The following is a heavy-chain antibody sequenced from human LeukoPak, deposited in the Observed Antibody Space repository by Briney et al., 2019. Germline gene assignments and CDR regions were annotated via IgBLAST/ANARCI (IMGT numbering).Heavy chain of an antibody. D-gene: IGHD2-15*01. J-gene: IGHJ5*02. CDR2: IYYSGST. Sequence: SETLSLTCTVSGGSVSSGSYYWSWIRQPPGKGLEWIGYIYYSGSTNYNPSLKSRVTISVDTSKDQFSLKLSSVTAADTAVYYCARGACSGGSCYSDWFDPWGQGTLVTVSS. CDR3: ARGACSGGSCYSDWFDP. CDR1: GGSVSSGSYY. V-gene: IGHV4-61*01.